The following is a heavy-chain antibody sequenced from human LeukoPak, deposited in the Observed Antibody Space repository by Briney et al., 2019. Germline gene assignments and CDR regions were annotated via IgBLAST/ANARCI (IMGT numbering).Heavy chain of an antibody. V-gene: IGHV4-39*01. CDR3: ARQPPGYSYGYASYYFDY. D-gene: IGHD5-18*01. CDR2: IYYSGST. Sequence: PSETLSLTCTVYGGSISSSSYYWGWIRQPPGKGLEWIGSIYYSGSTYYNPSLKSRVTISVDTSKNQFSLKLSSVTAADTAVYYYARQPPGYSYGYASYYFDYWGQGTLVTVSS. J-gene: IGHJ4*02. CDR1: GGSISSSSYY.